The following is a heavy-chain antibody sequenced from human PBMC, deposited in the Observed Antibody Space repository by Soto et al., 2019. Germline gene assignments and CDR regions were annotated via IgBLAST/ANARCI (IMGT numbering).Heavy chain of an antibody. Sequence: QVQLQESGPGLVKPSQTLSLTCTVSGGSISSGDYYWSWIRQPPGKGLERIGYIYYSGTTYYNPSLKSRVTISVDTSKNQFSLKLSSVTAADTAVYYCARDSPAARGDGFDPWGQGTLVTVSS. D-gene: IGHD2-2*01. CDR2: IYYSGTT. CDR1: GGSISSGDYY. V-gene: IGHV4-30-4*01. CDR3: ARDSPAARGDGFDP. J-gene: IGHJ5*02.